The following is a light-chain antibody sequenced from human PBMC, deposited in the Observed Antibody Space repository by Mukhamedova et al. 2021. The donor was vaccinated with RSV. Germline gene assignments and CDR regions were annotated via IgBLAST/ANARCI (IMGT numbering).Light chain of an antibody. V-gene: IGLV2-11*01. J-gene: IGLJ1*01. Sequence: GQAPRLLIYEVTKRPSGVPDRFSGSKSGNTASLAISGLQTEDEADYFCCSYAGTYVFGTGTTVTV. CDR2: EVT. CDR3: CSYAGTYV.